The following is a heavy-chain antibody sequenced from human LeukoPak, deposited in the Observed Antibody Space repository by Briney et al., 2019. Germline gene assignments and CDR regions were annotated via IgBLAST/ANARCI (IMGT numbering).Heavy chain of an antibody. V-gene: IGHV3-15*01. J-gene: IGHJ6*03. CDR3: TTDHQTTVSPYYYYYYYMDV. CDR2: IKSKIDGGTT. Sequence: GGSLRLSCAASGFTFSSYSMNWVRQAPGKGLEWVGRIKSKIDGGTTDYAAPVKGRFTISRDDSKNTLYLQMNSLKTEDTAVYYCTTDHQTTVSPYYYYYYYMDVWGKGTTVTVSS. D-gene: IGHD4-11*01. CDR1: GFTFSSYS.